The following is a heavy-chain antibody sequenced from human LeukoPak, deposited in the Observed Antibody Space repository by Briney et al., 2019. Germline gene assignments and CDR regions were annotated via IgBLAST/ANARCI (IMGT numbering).Heavy chain of an antibody. CDR1: GSIFSSFS. D-gene: IGHD2-2*01. J-gene: IGHJ4*02. CDR3: ARDPTDIVLVPAAMFDY. V-gene: IGHV3-30*04. CDR2: ISHDATKK. Sequence: GGSLRPSWPASGSIFSSFSIHWFGKPPGKGREGVAGISHDATKKNYADSVKGRFTISRDNSKNTLDLQMNSLRAEDTAVYYCARDPTDIVLVPAAMFDYWGQGTLVTVSS.